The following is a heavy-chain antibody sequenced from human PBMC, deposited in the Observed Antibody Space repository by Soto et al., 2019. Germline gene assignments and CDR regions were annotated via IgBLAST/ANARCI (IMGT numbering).Heavy chain of an antibody. CDR2: ISYDGSNK. J-gene: IGHJ6*02. CDR3: AKVYGYSSGWYVFDYGMDV. D-gene: IGHD6-19*01. V-gene: IGHV3-30*18. Sequence: PGGSLRLSCAASGFTFSSYGMHWVRQAPGKGLEWVAVISYDGSNKYYADSVKGRFTISRDNSKNTLYLQMNRLRAEDTAVYYCAKVYGYSSGWYVFDYGMDVWGQGTTVTVSS. CDR1: GFTFSSYG.